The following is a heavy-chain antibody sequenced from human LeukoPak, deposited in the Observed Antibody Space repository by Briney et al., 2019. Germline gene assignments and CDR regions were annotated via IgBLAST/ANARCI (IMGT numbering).Heavy chain of an antibody. Sequence: SSETLSLTCTVSGYSISSGDYWGWIRQPPGKGLEWIGSIYHSGSTYYNPSLKSRVTISVDTSKNQFSLKLSSVTAADTAVYYCARGGGVWFDPWGQGTLVTVSS. CDR3: ARGGGVWFDP. CDR1: GYSISSGDY. D-gene: IGHD3-3*01. CDR2: IYHSGST. V-gene: IGHV4-38-2*02. J-gene: IGHJ5*02.